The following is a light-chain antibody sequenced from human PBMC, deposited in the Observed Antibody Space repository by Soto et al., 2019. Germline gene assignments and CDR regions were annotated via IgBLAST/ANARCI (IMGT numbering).Light chain of an antibody. CDR3: QQFFSDLVT. CDR1: HGIRTA. CDR2: DAS. V-gene: IGKV1-13*02. Sequence: AIRLTQSPSSLSAAVGDRVTITCRASHGIRTALAWYQQRPGKSPDLLIYDASTLETGVPSRFSGSGSGTDFILTISSLQPDDFATYYCQQFFSDLVTFGGGTKVEIK. J-gene: IGKJ4*01.